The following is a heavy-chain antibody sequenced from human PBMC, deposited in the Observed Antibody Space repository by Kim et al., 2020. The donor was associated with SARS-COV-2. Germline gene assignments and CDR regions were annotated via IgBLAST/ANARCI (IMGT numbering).Heavy chain of an antibody. J-gene: IGHJ3*02. V-gene: IGHV3-33*05. CDR3: ARNFHNWNDIAFDI. D-gene: IGHD1-20*01. CDR2: ISYDGSNK. CDR1: GFTFSSYG. Sequence: GGSLRHSCAASGFTFSSYGMHWVRQAPGKGLEWVAVISYDGSNKYYADSVKGRFTISRDNSKNTLYLQMNSLRAEDTAVYYCARNFHNWNDIAFDIWGQGTMVTVSS.